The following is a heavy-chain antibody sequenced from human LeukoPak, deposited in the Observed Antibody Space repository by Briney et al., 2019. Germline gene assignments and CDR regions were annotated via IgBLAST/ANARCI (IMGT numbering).Heavy chain of an antibody. CDR2: ISYDGSKK. CDR1: GFTFSTYA. Sequence: GRSLRLSCAASGFTFSTYAMHWVRQAPGEGLEWVAVISYDGSKKYYADSVRGRFTISRDNSKNTVYMQMNSLRAEDTAVCYCARAKTGFDYWGQGTLVTVSS. J-gene: IGHJ4*02. V-gene: IGHV3-30-3*01. CDR3: ARAKTGFDY. D-gene: IGHD1-1*01.